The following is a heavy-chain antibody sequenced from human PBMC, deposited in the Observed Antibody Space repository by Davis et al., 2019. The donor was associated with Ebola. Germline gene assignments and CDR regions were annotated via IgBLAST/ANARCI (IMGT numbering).Heavy chain of an antibody. D-gene: IGHD3-3*01. J-gene: IGHJ5*02. CDR2: IIPIFGTA. V-gene: IGHV1-69*13. Sequence: AASVKVSCKASGGTFSSYAISWVRQAPGQGLEWMGGIIPIFGTANYAQKFQGRVTITADESTSTAYMELSSLRSEDTAVYYCARVLNYDFWSGYAALITERNWFDPWGQGTLVTVSS. CDR1: GGTFSSYA. CDR3: ARVLNYDFWSGYAALITERNWFDP.